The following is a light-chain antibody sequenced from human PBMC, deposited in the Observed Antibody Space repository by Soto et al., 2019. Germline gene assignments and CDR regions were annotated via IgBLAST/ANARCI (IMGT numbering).Light chain of an antibody. V-gene: IGKV3D-11*01. CDR1: QGIGDT. J-gene: IGKJ1*01. Sequence: EVVMTQSPATLSVSPGEGATLSCRASQGIGDTLAWYQHKAGQTPRLLIYDTSKRAPGIPARFSGSGSGTDFTLTVSSLEPEDFAVYYCQQSSNWQGTFGRGTRVDIK. CDR3: QQSSNWQGT. CDR2: DTS.